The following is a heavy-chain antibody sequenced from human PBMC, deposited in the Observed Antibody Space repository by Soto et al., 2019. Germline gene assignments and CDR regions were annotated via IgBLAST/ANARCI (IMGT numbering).Heavy chain of an antibody. D-gene: IGHD5-18*01. CDR2: ISVYNGLT. Sequence: QVQLVESGAEVKKPGASVKVSCKASGYTFTTYGLTWVRQAPGQGLEWMGWISVYNGLTTHAQKFQGRVTMTTDTPTTTAYRELRHLRSDDTAVYYWARDRADTGGGGYFYGMDVWGQGTTVTVSS. CDR1: GYTFTTYG. J-gene: IGHJ6*02. V-gene: IGHV1-18*01. CDR3: ARDRADTGGGGYFYGMDV.